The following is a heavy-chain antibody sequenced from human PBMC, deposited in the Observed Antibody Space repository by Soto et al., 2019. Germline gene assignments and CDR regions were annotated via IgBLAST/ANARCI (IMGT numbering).Heavy chain of an antibody. CDR3: AHRLLIPGSKNWFDP. V-gene: IGHV3-23*01. CDR1: AFTLSTYA. D-gene: IGHD3-10*01. Sequence: GGSLRLSCAASAFTLSTYAMAWFRQAPGKGLEWVSSISRSGGRTFYADSVKSRLTITKDTSKNQVVLTMTNMDPVDTATYYCAHRLLIPGSKNWFDPWGQGTLVTVSS. J-gene: IGHJ5*02. CDR2: ISRSGGRT.